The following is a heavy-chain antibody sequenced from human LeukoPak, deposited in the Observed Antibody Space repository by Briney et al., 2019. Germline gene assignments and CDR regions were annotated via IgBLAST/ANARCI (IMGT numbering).Heavy chain of an antibody. CDR3: ARWEIRGSAHQLGY. D-gene: IGHD1-26*01. Sequence: GGSLRLSCAASGFTLSSHWMNWVRQAPGKGLEWVADIKQDGSEKYYAGSVKGRFTISRDNAKNSMYLQMNSLRAEDTAVYYCARWEIRGSAHQLGYWGRGTLVTVSS. J-gene: IGHJ4*02. CDR1: GFTLSSHW. CDR2: IKQDGSEK. V-gene: IGHV3-7*01.